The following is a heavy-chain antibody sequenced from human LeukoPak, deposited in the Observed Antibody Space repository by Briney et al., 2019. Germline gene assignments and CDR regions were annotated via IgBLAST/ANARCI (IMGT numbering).Heavy chain of an antibody. V-gene: IGHV1-46*01. J-gene: IGHJ4*02. Sequence: ASVKVSCKASGYTFTGYYMHWVRQAPGQGLEWMGVINPTGDTTRYAQKFQGRVTMTRDMSTSTDYMELSSLRSEDTAVYYCARFEGYSSSSWYAFDYWGQGTLVTVSS. D-gene: IGHD6-13*01. CDR2: INPTGDTT. CDR3: ARFEGYSSSSWYAFDY. CDR1: GYTFTGYY.